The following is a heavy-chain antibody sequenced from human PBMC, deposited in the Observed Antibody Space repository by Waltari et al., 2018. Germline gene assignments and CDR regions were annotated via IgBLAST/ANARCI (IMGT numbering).Heavy chain of an antibody. Sequence: EVQLVESGGGLVQPGRSLRLSCTASGFPFGVYALSWFRPAPGKGLEGVGFIRSKAYGGTTEYAASVKGRFTISRDDSKSIAYLQMNSLKTEDTAVYYCTRDRTFYGDPDAFDIGGQGTMVTVSS. J-gene: IGHJ3*02. V-gene: IGHV3-49*03. CDR3: TRDRTFYGDPDAFDI. CDR1: GFPFGVYA. CDR2: IRSKAYGGTT. D-gene: IGHD4-17*01.